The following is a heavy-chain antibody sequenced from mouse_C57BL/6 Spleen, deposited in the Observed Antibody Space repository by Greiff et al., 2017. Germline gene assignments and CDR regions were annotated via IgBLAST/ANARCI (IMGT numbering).Heavy chain of an antibody. D-gene: IGHD1-1*01. CDR3: ARFITTGGWYFDV. Sequence: EVQLVESGGGLVKPGGSLKLSCAASGFTFSDYGMHWVRQAPEKGLEWVAYISSGSSTIYYADTVKGRFTISRDNAKNTLFLQMTSLRSEDTAMYYCARFITTGGWYFDVWGTGTTVTVSS. CDR1: GFTFSDYG. CDR2: ISSGSSTI. J-gene: IGHJ1*03. V-gene: IGHV5-17*01.